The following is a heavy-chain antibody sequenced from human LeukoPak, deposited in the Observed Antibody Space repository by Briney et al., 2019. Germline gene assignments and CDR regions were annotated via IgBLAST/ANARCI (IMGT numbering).Heavy chain of an antibody. CDR3: ARGQLDYYYYYYMDV. J-gene: IGHJ6*03. CDR1: GNSISSGDYY. V-gene: IGHV4-61*02. D-gene: IGHD6-19*01. Sequence: SQTLSLTCTVSGNSISSGDYYWSWIRQPAGKGLEWIGRIYTSGSTTYNPSLKSRVTISGDTSENQFSLRLSSVTAADTAVYYCARGQLDYYYYYYMDVWGKGTTVTVSS. CDR2: IYTSGST.